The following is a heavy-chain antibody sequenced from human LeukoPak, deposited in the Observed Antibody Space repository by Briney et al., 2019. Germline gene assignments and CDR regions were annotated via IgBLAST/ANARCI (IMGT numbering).Heavy chain of an antibody. J-gene: IGHJ4*02. V-gene: IGHV4-39*07. Sequence: SETLSLTCTVSGGSINSTSYYWGWIRQPPGKGLEWIGSIYYGGSTYYNPSVKSRVTISVDTSKNQFSLMVRSVTAADTAVYYCGRSAGFVHFDHWGQGTLVTVTS. CDR3: GRSAGFVHFDH. CDR1: GGSINSTSYY. CDR2: IYYGGST. D-gene: IGHD3-16*01.